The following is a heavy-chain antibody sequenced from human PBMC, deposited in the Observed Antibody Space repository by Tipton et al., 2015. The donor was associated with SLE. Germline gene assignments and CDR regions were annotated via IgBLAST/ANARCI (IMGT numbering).Heavy chain of an antibody. J-gene: IGHJ3*02. CDR1: GGSISSGSYY. Sequence: TLSLTCTVSGGSISSGSYYWSWIWQPAGKGLEWIGRIYTSGSTNYNPSLKSRVTISVDTSKNQFSLKLSSVTAADTAVYYCARAPGLRYAFDIWGQGTMVTVSS. V-gene: IGHV4-61*02. CDR3: ARAPGLRYAFDI. CDR2: IYTSGST. D-gene: IGHD5-12*01.